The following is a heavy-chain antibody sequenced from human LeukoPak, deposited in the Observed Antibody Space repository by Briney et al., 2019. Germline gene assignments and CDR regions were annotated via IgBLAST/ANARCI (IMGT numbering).Heavy chain of an antibody. V-gene: IGHV3-30*02. CDR1: GFTFSSYG. CDR2: IRYDGSNK. J-gene: IGHJ4*02. Sequence: GGSLRLSCAASGFTFSSYGMHWVRQAPGKGLEWVAFIRYDGSNKYYADSVKGRFTISRDNSKNTLYLQMNSQRAEDTAVYYCAKDYYDSSGYYYLDYWGQGTLVTVSS. D-gene: IGHD3-22*01. CDR3: AKDYYDSSGYYYLDY.